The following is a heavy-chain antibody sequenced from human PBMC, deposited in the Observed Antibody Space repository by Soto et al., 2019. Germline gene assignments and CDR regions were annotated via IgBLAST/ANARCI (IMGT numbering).Heavy chain of an antibody. Sequence: GGSLRLSCAASGFTFSDYYMSWIRQAPGKGLEWVSYISSSGSTIYYAASVKGRFTISTDNAKNSLYLQMNSLRAEDAAVYYCARYRTTADFDYWGQGTLVTVSS. D-gene: IGHD4-17*01. V-gene: IGHV3-11*01. J-gene: IGHJ4*02. CDR1: GFTFSDYY. CDR2: ISSSGSTI. CDR3: ARYRTTADFDY.